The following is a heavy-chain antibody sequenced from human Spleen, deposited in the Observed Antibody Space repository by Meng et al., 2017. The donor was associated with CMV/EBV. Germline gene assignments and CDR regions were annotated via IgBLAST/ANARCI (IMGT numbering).Heavy chain of an antibody. CDR1: FTSFY. V-gene: IGHV1-46*01. CDR3: ARALWFGELSSPNYYGMDV. J-gene: IGHJ6*02. CDR2: INPNSGST. Sequence: FTSFYIHWIRQAPEQRLEWIVLINPNSGSTSYAQRFQSRVTMTRSTSTSAVYMELSSLRSEDTAVYYCARALWFGELSSPNYYGMDVWGQGTTVTVSS. D-gene: IGHD3-10*01.